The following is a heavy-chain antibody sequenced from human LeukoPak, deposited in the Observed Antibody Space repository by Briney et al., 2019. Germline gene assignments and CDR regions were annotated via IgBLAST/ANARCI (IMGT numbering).Heavy chain of an antibody. D-gene: IGHD3-3*01. CDR2: ISGSGGST. J-gene: IGHJ3*02. Sequence: GGSLRLSCAASGFTFSSYAMTWVRQAPGKGLEWVSTISGSGGSTYYADSVKGRFTISRDNSKNTLSLQMNSLRAEDTAVYYCAKDVLDDGIWGQGTMVTVSS. CDR1: GFTFSSYA. V-gene: IGHV3-23*01. CDR3: AKDVLDDGI.